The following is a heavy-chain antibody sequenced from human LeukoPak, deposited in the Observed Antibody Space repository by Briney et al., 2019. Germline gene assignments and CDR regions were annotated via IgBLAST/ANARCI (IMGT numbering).Heavy chain of an antibody. CDR2: IYYSGST. D-gene: IGHD3-10*01. J-gene: IGHJ5*02. V-gene: IGHV4-59*08. CDR3: ARTRSGSYYEKSFDP. Sequence: SETLSLTCTVSGGSISSYYWSWIRQPPGKGLEWIGYIYYSGSTNYNPSLKSRVTISVDTSKNQFSLKLSSVTAADTAVYYCARTRSGSYYEKSFDPWGQGTLVTVSS. CDR1: GGSISSYY.